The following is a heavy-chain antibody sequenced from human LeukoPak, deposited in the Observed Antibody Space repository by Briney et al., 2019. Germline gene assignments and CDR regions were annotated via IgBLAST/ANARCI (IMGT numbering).Heavy chain of an antibody. CDR3: AREKYGGSNDY. D-gene: IGHD1-26*01. J-gene: IGHJ4*02. Sequence: SETLSLTCAVSGAFISGNYWCWIRQPPGKGLEWIGYIYYSGSTKYNPSLKSRVTISVDTSKNQFSLRLSSVTAADTAMYYCAREKYGGSNDYWGQGTLVTVSS. CDR2: IYYSGST. V-gene: IGHV4-59*01. CDR1: GAFISGNY.